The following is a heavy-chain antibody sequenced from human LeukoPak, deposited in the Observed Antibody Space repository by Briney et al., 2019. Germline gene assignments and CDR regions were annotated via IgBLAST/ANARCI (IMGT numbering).Heavy chain of an antibody. CDR1: GFTFGDYA. V-gene: IGHV3-49*04. CDR3: TRDQTPYY. Sequence: PGGSLRLSCTASGFTFGDYAMTWVRQAPGKGLEWVGFIASETYGGTAEYAASVKSRFTISRDDSKSIAYLQMNSLKTEDTAVYYCTRDQTPYYWGQGTLVTVSS. CDR2: IASETYGGTA. J-gene: IGHJ4*02.